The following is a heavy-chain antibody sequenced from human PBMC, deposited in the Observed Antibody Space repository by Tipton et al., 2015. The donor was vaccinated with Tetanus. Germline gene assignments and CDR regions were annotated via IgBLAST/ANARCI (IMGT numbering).Heavy chain of an antibody. CDR3: ARQADNWFDP. V-gene: IGHV4-39*01. J-gene: IGHJ5*02. Sequence: LRLSCTVSGGSITSGTYYWGWIRQPPGKGLEWIGNIYYRGSTYYNSTLKSRVTISLDTPKNQFSLKMTSVTAADTAVYYCARQADNWFDPWGQGTLVAVSS. CDR1: GGSITSGTYY. CDR2: IYYRGST.